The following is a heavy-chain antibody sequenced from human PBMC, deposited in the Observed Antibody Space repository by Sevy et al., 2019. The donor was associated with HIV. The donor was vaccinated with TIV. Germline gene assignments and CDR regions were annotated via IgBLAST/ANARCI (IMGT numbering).Heavy chain of an antibody. CDR1: GFTFNYHF. J-gene: IGHJ4*02. V-gene: IGHV3-21*01. D-gene: IGHD3-16*02. Sequence: GGSLRLSCAASGFTFNYHFMNWVRQVPGKGLEWVSYISSASSYINSSDSVKGRFTISSVNAKNLLFLEMNNLRPVDTSVYFCAWGNYHGSLDYFDYWGQGTLVTVSS. CDR2: ISSASSYI. CDR3: AWGNYHGSLDYFDY.